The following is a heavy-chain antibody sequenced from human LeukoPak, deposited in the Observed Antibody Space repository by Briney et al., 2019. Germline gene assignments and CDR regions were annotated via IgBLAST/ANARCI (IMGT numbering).Heavy chain of an antibody. V-gene: IGHV3-21*01. CDR2: ISSSSSYI. D-gene: IGHD3-22*01. CDR1: GFTFSSYS. CDR3: ARDHSYYDKGSRI. Sequence: GGSLRLSCAASGFTFSSYSMSWVRQAPGKGLEWVSSISSSSSYIYYADSVKGRFTISRDNAKNSLYLQMNSLRAEDTAVYYCARDHSYYDKGSRIWGQGTMVTVSS. J-gene: IGHJ3*02.